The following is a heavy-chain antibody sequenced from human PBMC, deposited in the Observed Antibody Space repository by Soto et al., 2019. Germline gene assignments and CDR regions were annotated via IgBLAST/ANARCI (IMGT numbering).Heavy chain of an antibody. D-gene: IGHD6-13*01. Sequence: ASVKVSFKASGYTFTSYYMHWVRQAPGQGLEWMGIINPSGGSTSYAQKFQGRVTMTRDTSTSTVYMELSSLRSEDTAVYYCATSTQIAAPFDYWGQGTLVTVSS. V-gene: IGHV1-46*01. CDR2: INPSGGST. CDR3: ATSTQIAAPFDY. J-gene: IGHJ4*02. CDR1: GYTFTSYY.